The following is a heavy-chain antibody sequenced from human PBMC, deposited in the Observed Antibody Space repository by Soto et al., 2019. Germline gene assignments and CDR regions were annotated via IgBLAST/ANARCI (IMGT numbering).Heavy chain of an antibody. D-gene: IGHD3-10*01. CDR3: AREGFSSIFRGVTGRYYYYYYMDV. CDR1: GFTFSSYA. J-gene: IGHJ6*03. V-gene: IGHV3-23*01. CDR2: ISGNGGSK. Sequence: PGGSLRLSCAASGFTFSSYAMSWVRQAPGKGLEWVSAISGNGGSKYYADTVKGRFTISRDNSKNTLYLQMNSLRDEDTAVYYCAREGFSSIFRGVTGRYYYYYYMDVWGKGTTVTVSS.